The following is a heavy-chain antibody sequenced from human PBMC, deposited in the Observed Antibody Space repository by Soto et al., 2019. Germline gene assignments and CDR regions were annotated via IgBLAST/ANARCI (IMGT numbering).Heavy chain of an antibody. Sequence: QVQLVESGGGVVQPGRSLRLSCAASGFTFSSYGMHWVRQAPGKGLEWVAVMSYDGSHKYYADSVKGRFTISRDNSKNTLYLQMNSLRAEDTAIYYCAKALTETTGATSDYWGQGTLVTVSS. CDR2: MSYDGSHK. CDR3: AKALTETTGATSDY. CDR1: GFTFSSYG. D-gene: IGHD1-20*01. J-gene: IGHJ4*02. V-gene: IGHV3-30*18.